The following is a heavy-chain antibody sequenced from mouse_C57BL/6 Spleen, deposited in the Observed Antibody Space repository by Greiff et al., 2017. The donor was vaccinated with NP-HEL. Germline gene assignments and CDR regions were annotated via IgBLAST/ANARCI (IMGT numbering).Heavy chain of an antibody. Sequence: EVQLQQSGPELVKPGASVKISCKASGYTFTDYYMNWVKQSHGKSLEWIGDINPNNGGTSYNQKFKGKATLTVDKSSSTAYMELRSLTSEDSAVYYCARPLRLYAMDYWGQGTSVTVSS. CDR3: ARPLRLYAMDY. V-gene: IGHV1-26*01. J-gene: IGHJ4*01. CDR1: GYTFTDYY. CDR2: INPNNGGT. D-gene: IGHD3-2*02.